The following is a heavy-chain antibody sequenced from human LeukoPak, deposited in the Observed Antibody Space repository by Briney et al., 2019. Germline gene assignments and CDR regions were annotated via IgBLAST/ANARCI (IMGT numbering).Heavy chain of an antibody. J-gene: IGHJ6*03. D-gene: IGHD2-21*01. CDR1: GFTFSSYP. Sequence: GGSLRLSCAASGFTFSSYPMSWVRQAPGKGLEWVSAISGSGDSTYYADSVKGRFTISRDNSKNTLFLQMDSLRAEDTAVYYCARAGIVGLFYYYMDVWGKGTTVTVSS. CDR2: ISGSGDST. V-gene: IGHV3-23*01. CDR3: ARAGIVGLFYYYMDV.